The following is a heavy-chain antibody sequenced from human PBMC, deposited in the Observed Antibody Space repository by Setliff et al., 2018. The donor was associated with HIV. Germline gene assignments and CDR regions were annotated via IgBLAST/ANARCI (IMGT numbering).Heavy chain of an antibody. D-gene: IGHD5-12*01. CDR2: INHSGST. CDR1: GGSFSGYY. Sequence: PSETLSLTCAVYGGSFSGYYWSWIRQPPGKGLEWIGEINHSGSTNYNPSLKSRVTISVDTSKNQFSLKLSSVTAADTAVYYCARVWYNVDIVATIIAVSADFDSWGQGTLVTVSS. V-gene: IGHV4-34*01. J-gene: IGHJ4*02. CDR3: ARVWYNVDIVATIIAVSADFDS.